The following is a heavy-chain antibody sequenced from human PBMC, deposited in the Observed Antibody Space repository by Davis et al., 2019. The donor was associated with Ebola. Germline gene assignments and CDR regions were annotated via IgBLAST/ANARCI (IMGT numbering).Heavy chain of an antibody. D-gene: IGHD6-6*01. Sequence: AASVKVSCKASGCTFTSYAMHWVRQAPGQRLEWMGWINAGNGNTKYSQKFQGRVTITRDTSASTAYMELSSLRSEDTAVYYCARGSSKAYYYYGMDVWGQGTTVTVSS. J-gene: IGHJ6*02. CDR1: GCTFTSYA. CDR2: INAGNGNT. V-gene: IGHV1-3*01. CDR3: ARGSSKAYYYYGMDV.